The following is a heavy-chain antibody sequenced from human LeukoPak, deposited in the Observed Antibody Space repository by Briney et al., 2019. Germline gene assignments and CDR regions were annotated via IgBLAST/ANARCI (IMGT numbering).Heavy chain of an antibody. CDR3: ATTPRRHYDFWSGYYINDY. CDR2: VSGGGEDT. V-gene: IGHV3-23*01. Sequence: GGSLRLSCAASGFTVSSNYMSWVRQAPGKGLEWVSEVSGGGEDTYHADSVKGRFTISRDNSKNTLYLQMNSLRAEDTAVYYCATTPRRHYDFWSGYYINDYWGQGTLVTVSS. J-gene: IGHJ4*02. D-gene: IGHD3-3*01. CDR1: GFTVSSNY.